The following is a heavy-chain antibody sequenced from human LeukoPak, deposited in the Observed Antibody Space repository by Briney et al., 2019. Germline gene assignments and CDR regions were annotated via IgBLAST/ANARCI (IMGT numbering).Heavy chain of an antibody. CDR1: GFTFSSYW. V-gene: IGHV3-7*01. CDR2: IKQDGSEK. D-gene: IGHD3-10*01. CDR3: AREIAGLWFGEFLDY. Sequence: PGGSLRLSCAASGFTFSSYWMSWVRQAPGKGLEWVANIKQDGSEKYYEDSVKGRFTISRDNAKNSLYLQMNSLRAEDTAVYYCAREIAGLWFGEFLDYWGQGTLVTVSS. J-gene: IGHJ4*02.